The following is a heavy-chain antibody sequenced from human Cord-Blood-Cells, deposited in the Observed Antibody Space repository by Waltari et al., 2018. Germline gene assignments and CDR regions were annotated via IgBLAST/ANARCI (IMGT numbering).Heavy chain of an antibody. CDR2: IYYSGST. V-gene: IGHV4-30-4*08. CDR3: ARGPSYYDFWSGYYRVDY. J-gene: IGHJ4*02. D-gene: IGHD3-3*01. CDR1: GGSISSGDYY. Sequence: QVQLQESGPGLVKPSQTLSLTCTVSGGSISSGDYYWSWIRQPPGKGLEWIWYIYYSGSTYYNPSLKSRVTISVDTSKNQFSLKLSSVTAADTAVYYCARGPSYYDFWSGYYRVDYWGQGTLVTVSS.